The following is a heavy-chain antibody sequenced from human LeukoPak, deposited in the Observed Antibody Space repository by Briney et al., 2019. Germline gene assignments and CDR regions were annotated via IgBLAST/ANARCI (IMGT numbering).Heavy chain of an antibody. CDR2: ISSSGGST. CDR1: GFTFSGFG. D-gene: IGHD1-26*01. CDR3: AKTMGAIDHDY. V-gene: IGHV3-23*01. Sequence: GGSLRLSCAASGFTFSGFGMSWVRQAPGKGLEWVSTISSSGGSTYYADSVKGRFTIYRDNFKNALYVQMNSLRAEDTAVYYCAKTMGAIDHDYWGQGTLVTVPS. J-gene: IGHJ4*02.